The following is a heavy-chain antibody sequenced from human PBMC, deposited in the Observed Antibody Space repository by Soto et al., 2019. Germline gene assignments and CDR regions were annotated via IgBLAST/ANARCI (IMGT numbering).Heavy chain of an antibody. Sequence: GGSLRLSCAASGFTFSSYGMYWVRQAPGKGLEWVAIIWYDGSNKYYEDSVKGRFTISRDNSKNTVYLQMNSLRAEDTAVYYCARAQQLLYFDYWGQGTLVTVSS. CDR1: GFTFSSYG. J-gene: IGHJ4*02. CDR2: IWYDGSNK. CDR3: ARAQQLLYFDY. V-gene: IGHV3-33*07. D-gene: IGHD6-13*01.